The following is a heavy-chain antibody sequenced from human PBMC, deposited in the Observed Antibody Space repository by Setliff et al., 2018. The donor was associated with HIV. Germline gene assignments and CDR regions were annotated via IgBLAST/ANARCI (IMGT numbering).Heavy chain of an antibody. CDR3: ARDRAYCSSGSCYRPLVYYFYYMDV. J-gene: IGHJ6*03. V-gene: IGHV1-2*02. Sequence: GASVKVSCKASGGTFSDYYMHWVRQAPGQGLEWMGWVRPYNADKNYAQKFQGRVTMTSDTSISTAYLELSGLTSDDTAIYYCARDRAYCSSGSCYRPLVYYFYYMDVWGTGTTVTVSS. D-gene: IGHD2-15*01. CDR1: GGTFSDYY. CDR2: VRPYNADK.